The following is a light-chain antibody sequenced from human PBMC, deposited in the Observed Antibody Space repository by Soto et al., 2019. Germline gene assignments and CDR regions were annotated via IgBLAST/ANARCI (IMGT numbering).Light chain of an antibody. Sequence: DIELTQSPSSLSASVGDRVIITCLASLSISRYLHWYHHQPGKGPKVLIYGASSLQSGVSSRFSGSGSGTDFTLTISSVRPEDLGSYYCQQTFNSPITFGQGTRLEIK. CDR2: GAS. CDR3: QQTFNSPIT. CDR1: LSISRY. V-gene: IGKV1-39*01. J-gene: IGKJ5*01.